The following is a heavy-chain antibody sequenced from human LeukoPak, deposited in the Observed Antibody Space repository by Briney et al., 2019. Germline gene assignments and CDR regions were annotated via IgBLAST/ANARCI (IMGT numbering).Heavy chain of an antibody. V-gene: IGHV1-18*01. Sequence: ASVKVSCKAAGYTFSSYDINWVRQAPGQGLEWMGWISAYNGNTNYAQKLQGRVTMTTDTSTSTAYMELRSLRSDDTAVYYCALYCSGGSCYSVRAFDIWGQGTMVTVSS. J-gene: IGHJ3*02. CDR1: GYTFSSYD. D-gene: IGHD2-15*01. CDR2: ISAYNGNT. CDR3: ALYCSGGSCYSVRAFDI.